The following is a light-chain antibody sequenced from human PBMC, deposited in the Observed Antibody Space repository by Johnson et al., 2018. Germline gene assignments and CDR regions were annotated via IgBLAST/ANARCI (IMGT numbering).Light chain of an antibody. CDR3: GTWDSSLSAGNG. J-gene: IGLJ1*01. V-gene: IGLV1-51*02. Sequence: QSVLTQPPSVSAAPGQKVTISCSGSSSNIGNNYVSWYQQLPGTAPKLLIYENNKRPSWIPDRFSGSKSGTSATLGITGLQTGDEADYYCGTWDSSLSAGNGFGTSTKVTVL. CDR1: SSNIGNNY. CDR2: ENN.